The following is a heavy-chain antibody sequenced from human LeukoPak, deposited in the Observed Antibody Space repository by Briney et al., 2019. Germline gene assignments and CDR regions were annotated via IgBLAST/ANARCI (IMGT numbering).Heavy chain of an antibody. CDR1: GFTFSSYA. CDR2: ISYDGNNK. J-gene: IGHJ4*02. V-gene: IGHV3-30-3*01. D-gene: IGHD4-11*01. CDR3: ARDVEGGTTAYFDY. Sequence: PGGSLRLSCAASGFTFSSYAMHWVRQAPGKGLEWVAVISYDGNNKYYADSVKGRFTISRDNSKNTLYLQMNSLRAEDTAVYYCARDVEGGTTAYFDYWGQGTLVTVSS.